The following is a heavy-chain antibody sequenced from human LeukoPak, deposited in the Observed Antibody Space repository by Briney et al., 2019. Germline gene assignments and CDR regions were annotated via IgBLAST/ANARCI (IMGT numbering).Heavy chain of an antibody. CDR2: INWNGGST. CDR1: SLSFTACR. Sequence: GGSLRLSCAASSLSFTACRVSWVRQAPGKGLEWVSGINWNGGSTGYADSVKGRFTISRDNAKNSLYLQMNSLRAEDTALYHCARGAQGYNWNYAEYYFDYWGQGTLVTVSS. V-gene: IGHV3-20*01. J-gene: IGHJ4*02. CDR3: ARGAQGYNWNYAEYYFDY. D-gene: IGHD1-7*01.